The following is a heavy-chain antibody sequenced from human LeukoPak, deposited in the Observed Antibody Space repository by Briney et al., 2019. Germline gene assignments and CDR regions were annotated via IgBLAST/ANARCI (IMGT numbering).Heavy chain of an antibody. D-gene: IGHD6-13*01. CDR3: ARVDSSSWFSWFDP. V-gene: IGHV4-59*01. J-gene: IGHJ5*02. CDR2: IYYSGST. CDR1: GGSISSYY. Sequence: ETLSLTCTVSGGSISSYYWSWIRQPPGKGLEWIGYIYYSGSTNYNPSLKSRVTISVDTSKNQFSLKLSSVTAADTAVYYCARVDSSSWFSWFDPWGQGTLVTVSS.